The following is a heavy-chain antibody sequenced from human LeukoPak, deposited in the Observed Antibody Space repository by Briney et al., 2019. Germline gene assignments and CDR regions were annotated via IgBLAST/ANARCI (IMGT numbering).Heavy chain of an antibody. V-gene: IGHV3-11*04. CDR3: ARRGEYCSGGSCYSWISHYYHYMDV. D-gene: IGHD2-15*01. CDR2: ISSSGSTI. Sequence: GGSLRLSCAASGFTFSDYYMSWIRQAPGKGLEWVSYISSSGSTIYYADSVKGRFTISRDNAKNSLYLQMNSLRAEDTAVYYCARRGEYCSGGSCYSWISHYYHYMDVWGKGTTVTISS. J-gene: IGHJ6*03. CDR1: GFTFSDYY.